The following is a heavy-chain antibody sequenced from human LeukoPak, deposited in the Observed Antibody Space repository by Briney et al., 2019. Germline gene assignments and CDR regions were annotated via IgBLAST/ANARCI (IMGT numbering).Heavy chain of an antibody. CDR1: GYTFIRNG. D-gene: IGHD1-26*01. CDR2: ISPYNENR. V-gene: IGHV1-18*01. J-gene: IGHJ4*02. CDR3: AREESIGRYQFLYDY. Sequence: ASVKVSCKASGYTFIRNGISWVRQAPGQGLEWMGWISPYNENRKYLQKLQGRVTLSTDTSTSTAYMELRSLTSDDTAVYYCAREESIGRYQFLYDYWGQGTLVTVSS.